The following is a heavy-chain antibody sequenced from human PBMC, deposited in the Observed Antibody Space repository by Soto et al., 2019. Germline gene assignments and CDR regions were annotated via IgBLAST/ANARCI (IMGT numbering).Heavy chain of an antibody. CDR2: INHSGST. D-gene: IGHD5-18*01. J-gene: IGHJ4*02. Sequence: PSETLSLTCAVYGGSFSGYYWSWIRQPPGKGLEWIGEINHSGSTNYNPSLKSRVTISVDTSKNQFSLKLSSVTAADTAVYYCASRVKGGYSYGFKSDYWGQGTLVTVSS. CDR1: GGSFSGYY. CDR3: ASRVKGGYSYGFKSDY. V-gene: IGHV4-34*01.